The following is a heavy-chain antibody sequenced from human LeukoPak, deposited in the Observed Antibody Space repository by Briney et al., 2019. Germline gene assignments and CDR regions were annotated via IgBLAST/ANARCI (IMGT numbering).Heavy chain of an antibody. CDR2: IKSKTDGGTT. Sequence: GGSLRLSCAASGFTFSNAWMSWVRQAPGKGLEWVGRIKSKTDGGTTDYAAPVKGRFTISRDDSKNTLYLQMNSLKTEDTAVYYCTTDSNPFTHPDAFDIWGQGTMVTVSS. D-gene: IGHD2-8*01. CDR1: GFTFSNAW. CDR3: TTDSNPFTHPDAFDI. J-gene: IGHJ3*02. V-gene: IGHV3-15*01.